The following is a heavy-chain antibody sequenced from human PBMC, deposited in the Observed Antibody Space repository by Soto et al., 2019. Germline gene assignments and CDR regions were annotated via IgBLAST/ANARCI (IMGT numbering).Heavy chain of an antibody. Sequence: ASETLSLTCTVSGGSISSSSYYWGLIRQPPGKGLEWIGSIYYSGSTYYNPSLKSRVTISVDTSKNQFSLKLSSVTAADTAVYYCARQAYYDFWRSLDYWGQGTLVT. CDR2: IYYSGST. J-gene: IGHJ4*02. CDR3: ARQAYYDFWRSLDY. D-gene: IGHD3-3*01. V-gene: IGHV4-39*01. CDR1: GGSISSSSYY.